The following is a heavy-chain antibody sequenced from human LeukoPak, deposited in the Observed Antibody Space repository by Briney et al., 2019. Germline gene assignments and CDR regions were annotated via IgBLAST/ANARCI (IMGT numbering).Heavy chain of an antibody. V-gene: IGHV3-33*01. CDR1: GFNFSSYG. CDR3: ARDQGGWGHKYYYDSGNAFDI. CDR2: IWYDGTNR. J-gene: IGHJ3*02. D-gene: IGHD3-22*01. Sequence: GGSLRLSCATSGFNFSSYGLHWVRQAPGKGLEWVAVIWYDGTNRYYADSVKGRFTISRDNSKNTLYLQMNSLRAEDTAVYYCARDQGGWGHKYYYDSGNAFDIWGQGTMVTVSS.